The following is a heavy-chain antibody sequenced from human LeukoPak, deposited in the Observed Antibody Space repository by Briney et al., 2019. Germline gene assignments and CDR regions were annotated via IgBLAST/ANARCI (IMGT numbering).Heavy chain of an antibody. CDR3: ARDLGLRGVTNWFDP. CDR1: GYTFTGYY. Sequence: ASVKVSCKASGYTFTGYYMHWVRQAPGQGLEWMGWINPSSGSTSYAQNFQGRVTMTRDTSTSTVYMELSSLRSEDTAVYYCARDLGLRGVTNWFDPWGQGTLVTVSS. J-gene: IGHJ5*02. D-gene: IGHD3-10*01. CDR2: INPSSGST. V-gene: IGHV1-46*01.